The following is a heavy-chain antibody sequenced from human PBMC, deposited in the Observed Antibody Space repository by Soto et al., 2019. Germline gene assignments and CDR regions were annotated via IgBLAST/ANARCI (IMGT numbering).Heavy chain of an antibody. J-gene: IGHJ4*01. V-gene: IGHV1-18*01. Sequence: QVQLVQSGAEVKKPGASVKVSCKASGYTFASYAISWMRQAPGQGLEWMGWSSAYNGNTNYAQKIPGRVTMTTDTSTSTAYMELRSLRSDDTAVYYCARDPPPPDYWGHGPLVNVSS. CDR1: GYTFASYA. CDR2: SSAYNGNT. CDR3: ARDPPPPDY.